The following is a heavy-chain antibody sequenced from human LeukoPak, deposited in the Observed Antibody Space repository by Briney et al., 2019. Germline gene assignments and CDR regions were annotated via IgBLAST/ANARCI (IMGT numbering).Heavy chain of an antibody. CDR1: GLSFSNAW. Sequence: GGSLRLSCAASGLSFSNAWMNWVRQAPGKGLEWVSSINNSSRYISYADSVNGRFTISRDNAKNSLYLQMNSLRAEDTAVYYCARDLGIVYYYGMDVWGQGTTVIVSS. CDR3: ARDLGIVYYYGMDV. CDR2: INNSSRYI. D-gene: IGHD7-27*01. J-gene: IGHJ6*02. V-gene: IGHV3-21*01.